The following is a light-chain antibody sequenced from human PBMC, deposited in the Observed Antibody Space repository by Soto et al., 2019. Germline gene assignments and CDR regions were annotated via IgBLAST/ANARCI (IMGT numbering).Light chain of an antibody. CDR3: QQYGSSPWT. Sequence: EIVLTQSPATLSLSPGERATLSCRASQSVSSYLAWYQQKPGQAPRLLIYDASNRATGIPDRFSGSGSGTDFTLTISRVEPEDFAVYYCQQYGSSPWTFGQGTKVEIK. J-gene: IGKJ1*01. CDR1: QSVSSY. V-gene: IGKV3-20*01. CDR2: DAS.